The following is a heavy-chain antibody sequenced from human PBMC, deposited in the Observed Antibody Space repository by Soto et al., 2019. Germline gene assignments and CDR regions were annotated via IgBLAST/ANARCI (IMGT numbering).Heavy chain of an antibody. CDR2: IYHNGRF. D-gene: IGHD3-9*01. CDR3: VRKDWYRFDP. CDR1: GGSITSNW. J-gene: IGHJ5*02. Sequence: QVQLQESGPGLVNPSGTLSLTCAVSGGSITSNWWSWVRQPPGKGLEWIGEIYHNGRFNYNPSLRSRLTISIGKSKNQLSLKLTSVTAADTAVHYSVRKDWYRFDPWGPGTRVTVSS. V-gene: IGHV4-4*02.